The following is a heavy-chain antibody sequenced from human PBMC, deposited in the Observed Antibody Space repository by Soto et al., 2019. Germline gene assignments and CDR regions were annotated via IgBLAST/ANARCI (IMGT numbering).Heavy chain of an antibody. CDR2: IYHSGST. V-gene: IGHV4-31*03. D-gene: IGHD6-13*01. CDR3: ARLKGGAAGNFDY. J-gene: IGHJ4*02. CDR1: GVSVSNGAYY. Sequence: SETLSLTGTVSGVSVSNGAYYWTWIRHHPGKGLEWIGYIYHSGSTYYNPSLNSRVTISVDTSMNRLSLKLTSVTAADTAVYHCARLKGGAAGNFDYWGQGTQVTVSS.